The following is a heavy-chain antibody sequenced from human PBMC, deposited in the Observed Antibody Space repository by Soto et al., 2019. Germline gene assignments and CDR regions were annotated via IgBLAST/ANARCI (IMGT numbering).Heavy chain of an antibody. V-gene: IGHV1-69*13. Sequence: SVKVSCKASGGTFSSYAISWVRQAPGQGLEWMGGIIPIFGTANYAQKFQGRVTITADESTSTAYMELSSLRSEDTAVYYCVRGPTIFGVDQTHFDYWGQGNLVTVSS. J-gene: IGHJ4*02. CDR3: VRGPTIFGVDQTHFDY. D-gene: IGHD3-3*01. CDR1: GGTFSSYA. CDR2: IIPIFGTA.